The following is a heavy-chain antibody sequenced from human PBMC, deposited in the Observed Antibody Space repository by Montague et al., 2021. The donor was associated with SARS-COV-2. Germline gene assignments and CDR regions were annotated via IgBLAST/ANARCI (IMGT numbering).Heavy chain of an antibody. Sequence: LRLSFAASGFTFSSYDMHWVRQATGEGLEWVSAIGTAGDTYYPGSVKGRFTISRENAKNSLYLQMNSLRAGDTAVYYCARANYYDSSGYKSYYYGMDVWGQGTTVTVSS. CDR2: IGTAGDT. CDR1: GFTFSSYD. J-gene: IGHJ6*02. D-gene: IGHD3-22*01. V-gene: IGHV3-13*01. CDR3: ARANYYDSSGYKSYYYGMDV.